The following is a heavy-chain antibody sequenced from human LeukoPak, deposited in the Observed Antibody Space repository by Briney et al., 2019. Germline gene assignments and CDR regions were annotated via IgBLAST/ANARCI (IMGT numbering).Heavy chain of an antibody. Sequence: ASVKVSCKVSGYTLTELSMHWVRQAPGKGLEWMGGFDPEDGETIYAQKFQGRVTMTEDTSTDTAYMELSSLRSEVTAVYYCATDRPRWGRTTVSYYWGQGTLVTVSS. D-gene: IGHD1-1*01. CDR3: ATDRPRWGRTTVSYY. CDR1: GYTLTELS. V-gene: IGHV1-24*01. J-gene: IGHJ4*02. CDR2: FDPEDGET.